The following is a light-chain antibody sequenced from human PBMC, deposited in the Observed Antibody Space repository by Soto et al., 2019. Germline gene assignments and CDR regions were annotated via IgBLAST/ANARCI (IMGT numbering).Light chain of an antibody. CDR1: QSVRSSY. CDR2: GAS. V-gene: IGKV3-20*01. CDR3: QQYGGSPLFT. J-gene: IGKJ3*01. Sequence: EIVLTQSPDTLSLSPGERATLSCRASQSVRSSYLAWYQAKSGQAPRLLIYGASIRATGIPDRFSGSGSGTDFTLTISRLEPEDFAVYSCQQYGGSPLFTFGPGTRVDFK.